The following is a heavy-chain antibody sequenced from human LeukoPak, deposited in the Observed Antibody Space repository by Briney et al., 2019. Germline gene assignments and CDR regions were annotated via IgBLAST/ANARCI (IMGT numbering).Heavy chain of an antibody. V-gene: IGHV3-30*04. J-gene: IGHJ4*02. CDR1: GFTFSSYA. D-gene: IGHD3-10*01. CDR3: ARGYALGFGESTFDY. CDR2: ISYDGSNK. Sequence: GGSLRLSCAASGFTFSSYAMHWVRQAPGKGLEWVAVISYDGSNKYYADSVKGRFTISRDNSKNTLYLQMNSLRAEDTAVYYCARGYALGFGESTFDYWGQGTLVTVSS.